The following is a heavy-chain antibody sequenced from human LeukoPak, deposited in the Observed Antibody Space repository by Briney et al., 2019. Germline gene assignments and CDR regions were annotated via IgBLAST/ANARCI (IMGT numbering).Heavy chain of an antibody. CDR3: ARGGYCSSTSCWVGGYYYYYMDV. CDR1: GYTFTSYA. V-gene: IGHV1-18*01. D-gene: IGHD2-2*01. CDR2: ISAYNGNT. Sequence: GASVKVSCKASGYTFTSYAMNWVRQAPGQGLEWMGWISAYNGNTNYAQKLQGRVTMTTDTSTSTAYMELRSLRSDDTAVYYCARGGYCSSTSCWVGGYYYYYMDVWGKGTTVTVSS. J-gene: IGHJ6*03.